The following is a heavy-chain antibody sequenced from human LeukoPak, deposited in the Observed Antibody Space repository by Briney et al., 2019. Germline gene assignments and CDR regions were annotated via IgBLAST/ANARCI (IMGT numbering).Heavy chain of an antibody. CDR3: ARAKYSSSWGTKYYFDY. J-gene: IGHJ4*02. V-gene: IGHV1-3*03. D-gene: IGHD6-6*01. CDR2: INAGNGNT. Sequence: ASVKVSCKASGYTFTSYAMHWVRQAPGQRLEWMGWINAGNGNTKYSQEFQGRVTITRDTSASTAYMELSSLRSEDMAVYYCARAKYSSSWGTKYYFDYWGQGTLVTVSS. CDR1: GYTFTSYA.